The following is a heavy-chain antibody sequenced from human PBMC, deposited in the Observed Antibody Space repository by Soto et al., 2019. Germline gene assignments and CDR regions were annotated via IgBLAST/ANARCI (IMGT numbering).Heavy chain of an antibody. CDR1: GFTFSSYA. J-gene: IGHJ4*02. Sequence: ESGGGLVQPGGSLRLSCAASGFTFSSYAMSWVRQAPGKGLEWVSAISGSGGSTYYADSVKGRFTISRDNSKNTLYLQMNSLRAEDTAVYYCAKDGYCSGGSCYIFDYWGQGTLVTVSS. CDR2: ISGSGGST. CDR3: AKDGYCSGGSCYIFDY. V-gene: IGHV3-23*01. D-gene: IGHD2-15*01.